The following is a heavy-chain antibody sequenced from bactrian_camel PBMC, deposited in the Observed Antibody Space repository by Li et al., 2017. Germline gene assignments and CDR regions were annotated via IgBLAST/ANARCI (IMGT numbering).Heavy chain of an antibody. CDR2: INSGGST. CDR1: RFTNF. V-gene: IGHV3S1*01. J-gene: IGHJ4*01. CDR3: AKEMNGDPLAWQDY. D-gene: IGHD1*01. Sequence: HVQLVESGGGSVQAGGSLRLVCVGSRFTNFVAWVRQAPGKGLEWVSGINSGGSTYYADSVKGRFTISRDNTKNTLYPQLNSLKTEDTSMYYCAKEMNGDPLAWQDYWGQGTQVTVS.